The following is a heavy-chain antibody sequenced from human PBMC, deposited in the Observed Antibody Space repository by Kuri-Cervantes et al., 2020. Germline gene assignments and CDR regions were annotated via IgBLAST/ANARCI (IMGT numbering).Heavy chain of an antibody. J-gene: IGHJ4*02. CDR3: AKEAWYSSGWYLNY. Sequence: GESLKISCAASGFTFSSYAMSWVRQAPGKGLEWVSAISGSGGSTYYADSVKGRFTISRDNSKNTLYLQMSSLRAEDTAVYYCAKEAWYSSGWYLNYWGQGTLVTVSS. D-gene: IGHD6-19*01. CDR1: GFTFSSYA. CDR2: ISGSGGST. V-gene: IGHV3-23*01.